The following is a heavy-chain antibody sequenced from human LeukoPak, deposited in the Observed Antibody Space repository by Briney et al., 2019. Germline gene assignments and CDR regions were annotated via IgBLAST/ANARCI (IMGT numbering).Heavy chain of an antibody. CDR2: IWYDGSNK. CDR3: AKGLNYYYMDV. V-gene: IGHV3-33*06. J-gene: IGHJ6*03. CDR1: GFTFSSYG. Sequence: GGSLRLSCAASGFTFSSYGMHLVRQAPGKGLEWVAVIWYDGSNKYYADSVKGRFTISRDNSKNTLYLQMNSLRAEDTAVYYCAKGLNYYYMDVWGKGTTVTVSS.